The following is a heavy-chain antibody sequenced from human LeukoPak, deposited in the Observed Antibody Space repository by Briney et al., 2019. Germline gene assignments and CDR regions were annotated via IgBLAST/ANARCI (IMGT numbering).Heavy chain of an antibody. CDR3: ARDALLTGQGTLDY. J-gene: IGHJ4*02. Sequence: GGSLRLSCAASGFTFSSYSMNWVRQAPGKGLEWVSYISSSSSTIYYADSVKGRFTISRDNAKNSLYLQMNSLRAEDTAVYYCARDALLTGQGTLDYWGQGTLVTVSS. D-gene: IGHD3-9*01. CDR2: ISSSSSTI. CDR1: GFTFSSYS. V-gene: IGHV3-48*01.